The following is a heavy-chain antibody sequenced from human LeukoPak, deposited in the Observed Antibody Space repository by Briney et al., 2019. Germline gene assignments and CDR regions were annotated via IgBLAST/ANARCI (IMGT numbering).Heavy chain of an antibody. CDR1: GYTFTSYG. CDR2: ISGYNGNT. J-gene: IGHJ4*02. D-gene: IGHD6-13*01. V-gene: IGHV1-18*01. CDR3: ARVAEQLVDY. Sequence: AAVKVSCKASGYTFTSYGISWVRQAPGQGLEWMGWISGYNGNTNYAQNLQGRVTMTTDTSTSTAYMELRSLRSDDTAVYYCARVAEQLVDYWGQGTLVTVSS.